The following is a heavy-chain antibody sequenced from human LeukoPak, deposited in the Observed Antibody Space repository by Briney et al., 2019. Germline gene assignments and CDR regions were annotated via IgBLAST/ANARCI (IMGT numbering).Heavy chain of an antibody. CDR1: GFTFSRSW. V-gene: IGHV3-53*01. D-gene: IGHD1-1*01. Sequence: GGSLRLSCAASGFTFSRSWMHWVRQAPGKGLEWVSVIYSGGSTYYADSVKGRFTISRDNSKNTLYLQMNSLRAEDTAVYYCARDKKATGYWGQGTLVTVSS. J-gene: IGHJ4*02. CDR3: ARDKKATGY. CDR2: IYSGGST.